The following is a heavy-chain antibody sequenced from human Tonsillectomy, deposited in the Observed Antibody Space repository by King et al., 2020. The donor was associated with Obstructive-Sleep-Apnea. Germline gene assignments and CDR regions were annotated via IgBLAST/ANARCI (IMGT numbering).Heavy chain of an antibody. CDR2: IRYDGRNK. V-gene: IGHV3-30*02. CDR3: AKVASRWHDAFDI. Sequence: QLVQSGGGVVQPGWSLILSCAASGITFSSYGMHWVLQAPGTALEWVVFIRYDGRNKYYEDSVKGRFTISRDNSKNTLYLQMNSLRAEDTAVYYCAKVASRWHDAFDIWGQGTMVTVSS. CDR1: GITFSSYG. J-gene: IGHJ3*02. D-gene: IGHD6-13*01.